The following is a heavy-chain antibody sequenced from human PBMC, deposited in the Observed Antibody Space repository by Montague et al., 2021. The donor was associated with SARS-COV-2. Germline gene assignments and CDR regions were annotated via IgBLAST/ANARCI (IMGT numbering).Heavy chain of an antibody. V-gene: IGHV4-4*02. CDR2: IYHSGSP. CDR3: ARKTIYFDY. CDR1: GDSISRSNW. J-gene: IGHJ4*02. D-gene: IGHD1/OR15-1a*01. Sequence: SETLSLTCTVSGDSISRSNWWTWVRQPPGKGLEWIGEIYHSGSPNHNPSLKSRVTISVDRSKSQFSLNLRSVTAADTAVYYCARKTIYFDYWGRGTLVTVSS.